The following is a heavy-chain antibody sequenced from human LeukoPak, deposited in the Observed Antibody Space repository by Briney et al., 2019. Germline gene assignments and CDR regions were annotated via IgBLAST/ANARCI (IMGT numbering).Heavy chain of an antibody. Sequence: GGSLRLSCAASGFTFGRNAMSWVRQAPGKSLEWVSSISGGGGSESYADSVKGRFTISRDNSKNTMNLQMNSLRDDDTAVYYCAKILQSYYYGGFEYRGQGALVTVSS. J-gene: IGHJ4*02. V-gene: IGHV3-23*01. CDR1: GFTFGRNA. D-gene: IGHD3-10*01. CDR2: ISGGGGSE. CDR3: AKILQSYYYGGFEY.